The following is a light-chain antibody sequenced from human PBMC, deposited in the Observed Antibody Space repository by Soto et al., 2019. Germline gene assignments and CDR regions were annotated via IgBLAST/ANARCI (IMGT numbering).Light chain of an antibody. CDR2: DVS. Sequence: QTAPTQPSSVSGSPGQSFALSCTGTNGDVGGYDYVSWYQQHPDKAPKLMIYDVSNRPSGVSNRFSGSKSGNTASLSISGLQDEDEADYYCSSYTSSSTRVFGTGTKVTVL. CDR3: SSYTSSSTRV. V-gene: IGLV2-14*03. J-gene: IGLJ1*01. CDR1: NGDVGGYDY.